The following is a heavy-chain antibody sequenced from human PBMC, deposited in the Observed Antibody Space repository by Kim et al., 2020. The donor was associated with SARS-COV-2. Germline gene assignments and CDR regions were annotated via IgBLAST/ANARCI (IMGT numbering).Heavy chain of an antibody. CDR3: ARVKGIFSSGWYWNWFDP. Sequence: SETLSLTCAVSGGSISSSNWWSWVRQPPGKGLEWIGEIYHSGSTNYNPSLKSRVTISVDKSKNQFSLKLSSVTAADTAVYYCARVKGIFSSGWYWNWFDPWGRGTRVTVSA. CDR2: IYHSGST. J-gene: IGHJ5*02. D-gene: IGHD6-19*01. V-gene: IGHV4-4*02. CDR1: GGSISSSNW.